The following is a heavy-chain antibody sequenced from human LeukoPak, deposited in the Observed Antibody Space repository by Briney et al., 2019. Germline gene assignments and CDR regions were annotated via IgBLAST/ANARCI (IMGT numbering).Heavy chain of an antibody. CDR3: ARDTTVTTLSLAY. CDR2: INPNSGGT. D-gene: IGHD4-17*01. V-gene: IGHV1-2*02. J-gene: IGHJ4*02. CDR1: GYTFTGYY. Sequence: ASVKVSCKASGYTFTGYYMHWVRQAPGQGLEWMGWINPNSGGTNYAQKLQGRVTMTTDTSTSTAYMELRSLRSDDTAVYYCARDTTVTTLSLAYWGQGTLVTVSS.